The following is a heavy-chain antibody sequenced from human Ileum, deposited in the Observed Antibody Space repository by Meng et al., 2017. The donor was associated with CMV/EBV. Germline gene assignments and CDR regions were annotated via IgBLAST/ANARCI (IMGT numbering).Heavy chain of an antibody. CDR3: ARTQVVRVFDF. CDR2: IYHSGST. V-gene: IGHV4-34*01. D-gene: IGHD2-21*01. J-gene: IGHJ4*02. Sequence: QLPLQQWGAGLLKPSETLTLTCAVYGGSFNDYYWSWIRQSPGKGLEWIGEIYHSGSTNYNPSFKSRVSISVDTSKTQFSLKMYSVTAADTALYYCARTQVVRVFDFWGQGTLVTVSS. CDR1: GGSFNDYY.